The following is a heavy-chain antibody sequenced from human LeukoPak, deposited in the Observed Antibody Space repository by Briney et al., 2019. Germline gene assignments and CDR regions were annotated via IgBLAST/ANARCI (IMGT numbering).Heavy chain of an antibody. CDR2: IYYSGST. Sequence: SETLSLTCTVSGGSISSSSYYWGWIRQPPGKGLEWIGSIYYSGSTYYNPSLKSRVTISVDTSKNQFSLKLSSVTAADTAVYYCAGRDDYNTFDIWGQGTMVTVSS. V-gene: IGHV4-39*01. CDR3: AGRDDYNTFDI. J-gene: IGHJ3*02. CDR1: GGSISSSSYY. D-gene: IGHD5-24*01.